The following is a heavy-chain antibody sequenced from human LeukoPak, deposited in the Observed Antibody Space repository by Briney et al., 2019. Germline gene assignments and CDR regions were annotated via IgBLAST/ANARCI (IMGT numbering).Heavy chain of an antibody. J-gene: IGHJ4*02. CDR1: GFTFSSYA. CDR2: ITGSGDTT. D-gene: IGHD6-13*01. V-gene: IGHV3-23*01. CDR3: VKDYATIAAAANPLFDY. Sequence: QPGGSLRLSCAASGFTFSSYAVTWVCQAPGKGLEWVSGITGSGDTTFYADSVKGRFTISRDNSKNTLYLQMHSLRAEDTAVYYCVKDYATIAAAANPLFDYWGQGALVTVSS.